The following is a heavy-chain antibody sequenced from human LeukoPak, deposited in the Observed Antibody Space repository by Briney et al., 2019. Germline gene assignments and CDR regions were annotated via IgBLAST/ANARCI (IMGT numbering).Heavy chain of an antibody. D-gene: IGHD2-15*01. V-gene: IGHV1-2*02. CDR2: INPNSGGT. Sequence: GASVKVSCKASGYTFTGYYMHWVRQAPGQGLEWMGWINPNSGGTNYAQKFQGRVTMTRDTSISTAYMELSSLRSEDTAVYYCAREPRRARCSGGSCYPHWFDPWGQGTLVTVSS. CDR1: GYTFTGYY. J-gene: IGHJ5*02. CDR3: AREPRRARCSGGSCYPHWFDP.